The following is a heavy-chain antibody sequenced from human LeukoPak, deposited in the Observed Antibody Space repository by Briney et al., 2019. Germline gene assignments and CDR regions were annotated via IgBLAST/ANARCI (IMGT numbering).Heavy chain of an antibody. V-gene: IGHV3-66*01. Sequence: SGGSLRLSCAVSGFPVSSNHMGWVRQAPGKGLEWVSFIDSTGSTYYADSVKGRFTISRDNSRNTLYLQMNSLRVEDTAVYYCARRERLGYSYGRGTLDIWGQGTMVTVSS. D-gene: IGHD5-18*01. J-gene: IGHJ3*02. CDR1: GFPVSSNH. CDR3: ARRERLGYSYGRGTLDI. CDR2: IDSTGST.